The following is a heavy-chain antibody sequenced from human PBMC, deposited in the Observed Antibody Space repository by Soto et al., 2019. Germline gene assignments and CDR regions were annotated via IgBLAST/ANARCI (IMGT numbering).Heavy chain of an antibody. V-gene: IGHV1-69*01. D-gene: IGHD3-10*01. CDR1: GGCFSSYA. J-gene: IGHJ6*02. Sequence: QVQLVQSGAEVKKPGSSVKVSCKASGGCFSSYAISWVRQAPGQGLEWMGGIIPIFGTANYAQKFQGRVTITADESTSTAYMELSSLRSEDTAVYYCARGGELPPYYYYYGMEVCGQGTTVTVSS. CDR3: ARGGELPPYYYYYGMEV. CDR2: IIPIFGTA.